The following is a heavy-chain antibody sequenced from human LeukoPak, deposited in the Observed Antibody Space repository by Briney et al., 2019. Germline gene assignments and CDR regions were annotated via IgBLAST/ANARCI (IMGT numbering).Heavy chain of an antibody. CDR1: GFTFSSYA. Sequence: GGSLRLSCAASGFTFSSYAMHWVRRAPGKGLEWVAVISYDGSNKYYADSVKGRFTISRDNSKNTLYLQMNSLRAEDTAVYYCARGWELNDAFDIWGQGTMVTVSS. J-gene: IGHJ3*02. CDR3: ARGWELNDAFDI. CDR2: ISYDGSNK. D-gene: IGHD1-26*01. V-gene: IGHV3-30-3*01.